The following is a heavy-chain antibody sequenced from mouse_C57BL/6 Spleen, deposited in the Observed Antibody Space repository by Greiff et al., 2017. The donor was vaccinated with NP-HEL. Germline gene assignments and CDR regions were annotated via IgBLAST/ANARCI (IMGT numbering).Heavy chain of an antibody. CDR2: IDPSDSYT. Sequence: QVQLQQPGAELVMPGASVKLSCKASGYTFTSYWMHWVKQRPGQGLEWIGEIDPSDSYTNYNQKFKGKSTLTVDKSSSTAYMQLSSLTSEDSAVYYCARSDTVVARYRYAMDYWGQGTSVTVSS. CDR3: ARSDTVVARYRYAMDY. CDR1: GYTFTSYW. D-gene: IGHD1-1*01. V-gene: IGHV1-69*01. J-gene: IGHJ4*01.